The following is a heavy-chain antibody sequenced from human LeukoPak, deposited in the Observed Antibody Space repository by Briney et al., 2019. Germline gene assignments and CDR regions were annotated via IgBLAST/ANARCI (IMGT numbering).Heavy chain of an antibody. CDR3: AADPTAYSGSYYF. CDR2: VVVGSGNT. Sequence: SVKVSCKASGFTFTSSAVQWVRQARGQRLEWIGWVVVGSGNTNYAQKFQERVTITRDMSTSTAYMELSSLRSEDTAVYYCAADPTAYSGSYYFWGQGTLVTVSS. CDR1: GFTFTSSA. J-gene: IGHJ4*02. D-gene: IGHD1-26*01. V-gene: IGHV1-58*01.